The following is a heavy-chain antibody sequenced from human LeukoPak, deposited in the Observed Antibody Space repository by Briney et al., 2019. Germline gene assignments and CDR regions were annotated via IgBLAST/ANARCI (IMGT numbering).Heavy chain of an antibody. CDR2: ITDSGGDT. J-gene: IGHJ4*02. CDR1: GFTFSHYA. D-gene: IGHD6-6*01. V-gene: IGHV3-23*01. CDR3: AKGSAASRPYYFDY. Sequence: GSLRLSCAASGFTFSHYAMIWVRQAPGKGLEWVSAITDSGGDTYSSDSVKGRFTISRDNSKNTLYLQMNSLRSDDTAVYYCAKGSAASRPYYFDYWGQGALVTVSS.